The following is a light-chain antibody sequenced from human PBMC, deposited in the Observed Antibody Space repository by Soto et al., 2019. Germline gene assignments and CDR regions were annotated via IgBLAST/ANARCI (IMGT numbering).Light chain of an antibody. CDR3: QSYDSSLISYV. CDR2: GNN. V-gene: IGLV1-40*01. Sequence: QSVLTQPPSVSGAPGQRVTISCTGSSSNIGAGYDVHWYQQLPGTAPKLLIYGNNNRPSGVPDRFSGSKSGTSASLAMTGLQAEDEADYYCQSYDSSLISYVFGTGTKLTVL. J-gene: IGLJ1*01. CDR1: SSNIGAGYD.